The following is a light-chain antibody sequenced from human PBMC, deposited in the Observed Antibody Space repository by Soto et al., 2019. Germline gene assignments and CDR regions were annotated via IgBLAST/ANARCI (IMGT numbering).Light chain of an antibody. J-gene: IGKJ1*01. CDR1: QSITTW. CDR2: DAS. V-gene: IGKV1-5*01. Sequence: GDRVTITCRASQSITTWLAWYQQKPGKAPNLLIYDASSLESGVPSRFSGSGSGTEFSLTISSLQPDDFATYYCQQYNSYPWTFGQGTKVDI. CDR3: QQYNSYPWT.